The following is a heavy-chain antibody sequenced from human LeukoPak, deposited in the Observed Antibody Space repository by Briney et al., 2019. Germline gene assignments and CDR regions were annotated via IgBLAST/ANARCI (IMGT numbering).Heavy chain of an antibody. Sequence: GGSLRLSCAVSGFTVSSNYMSWIRQAPGKGLEWVSVIYSGGSTYYADSVKGRFTISRDDSKNTLYLQMNSLRAEDTAIYYCARATRIAAAEFFFDYWGQGTLVTVSS. V-gene: IGHV3-66*01. CDR2: IYSGGST. J-gene: IGHJ4*02. CDR1: GFTVSSNY. D-gene: IGHD6-13*01. CDR3: ARATRIAAAEFFFDY.